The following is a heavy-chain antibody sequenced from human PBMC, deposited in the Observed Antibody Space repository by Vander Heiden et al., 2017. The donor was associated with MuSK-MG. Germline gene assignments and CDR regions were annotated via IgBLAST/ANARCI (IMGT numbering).Heavy chain of an antibody. CDR2: IIPIFGTA. Sequence: VHPVQSGAEVRQPGSSVKSSCQASVGTFSTSAISWVRQAPGQGLEWMGGIIPIFGTANYAQKFQGRVTITADESTSTAYMELSSLRSEDTAVYYCARAGDYYGSGRYSGAFDIWGQGTMVTVSS. D-gene: IGHD3-10*01. CDR1: VGTFSTSA. CDR3: ARAGDYYGSGRYSGAFDI. V-gene: IGHV1-69*12. J-gene: IGHJ3*02.